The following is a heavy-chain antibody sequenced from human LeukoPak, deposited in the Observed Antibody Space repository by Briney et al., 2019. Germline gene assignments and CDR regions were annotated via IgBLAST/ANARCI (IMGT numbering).Heavy chain of an antibody. CDR2: IYTSGST. V-gene: IGHV4-4*07. Sequence: PSETLSLTCTVSGGSISSYYWSWIRQPAGKRLEWIGRIYTSGSTNYNPSLKSRVTMSVDTSKNQFSLKLSSVTAADTAVYYCARDQYYDFWSGYYPAWFDPWGQGTLVTVSS. CDR1: GGSISSYY. J-gene: IGHJ5*02. D-gene: IGHD3-3*01. CDR3: ARDQYYDFWSGYYPAWFDP.